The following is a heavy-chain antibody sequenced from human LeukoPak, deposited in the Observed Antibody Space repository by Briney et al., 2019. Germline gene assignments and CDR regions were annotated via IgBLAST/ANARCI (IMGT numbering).Heavy chain of an antibody. CDR1: GFTFSSYA. D-gene: IGHD4-23*01. CDR3: VKGGGNVRRYFEY. Sequence: PGGSLRLSCAASGFTFSSYAMTWVRQAPGKGLEWVSSISVNGGTTYYADSVKGRFTISRDSSKNTLYLQMNSLSAEDTAVYYCVKGGGNVRRYFEYWGQGTLVTVSS. CDR2: ISVNGGTT. J-gene: IGHJ4*02. V-gene: IGHV3-23*01.